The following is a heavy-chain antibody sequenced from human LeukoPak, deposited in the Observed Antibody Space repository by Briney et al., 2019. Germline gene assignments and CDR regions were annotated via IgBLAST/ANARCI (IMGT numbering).Heavy chain of an antibody. V-gene: IGHV1-2*02. D-gene: IGHD5-24*01. CDR3: AREKDGYNALYYFDY. Sequence: GASVKVSCKASGGTFSSYAISWVRQAPGQGLEWMGWINPNSGGTNYAQKFQGRVTMTRDTSISTAYMELSRLRSDDTAVYYCAREKDGYNALYYFDYWGQGTLVTVSS. CDR2: INPNSGGT. CDR1: GGTFSSYA. J-gene: IGHJ4*02.